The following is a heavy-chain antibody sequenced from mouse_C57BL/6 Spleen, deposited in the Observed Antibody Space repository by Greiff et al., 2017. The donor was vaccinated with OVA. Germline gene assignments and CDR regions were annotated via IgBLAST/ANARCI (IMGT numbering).Heavy chain of an antibody. V-gene: IGHV5-12*01. J-gene: IGHJ2*01. CDR3: ARLGSLYYFDY. CDR1: GFTFSDYY. CDR2: ISNGGGST. Sequence: EVKVVESGGGLVQPGGSLKLSCAASGFTFSDYYMYWVRQTPEKRLEWVAYISNGGGSTYYPDTVKGRFTISRDNAKNTLYLQMSRLKSEDTAMYYCARLGSLYYFDYWGQGTTLTVSS.